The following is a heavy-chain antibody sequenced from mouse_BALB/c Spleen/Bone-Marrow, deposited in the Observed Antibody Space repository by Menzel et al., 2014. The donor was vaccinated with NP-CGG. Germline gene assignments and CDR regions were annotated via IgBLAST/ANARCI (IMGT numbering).Heavy chain of an antibody. Sequence: LQQSGGGLVKLGGSLKLSCAASGFTFSSYYMSWVRQTPEKRLELVAAINSYGGSTYYPDTVKGRFTISRDNAKNTLYLQMSSLKSEDTALYYCAGSYYGSTFDHWGQGTTLTVSS. CDR3: AGSYYGSTFDH. CDR1: GFTFSSYY. D-gene: IGHD1-1*01. CDR2: INSYGGST. V-gene: IGHV5-6-2*01. J-gene: IGHJ2*01.